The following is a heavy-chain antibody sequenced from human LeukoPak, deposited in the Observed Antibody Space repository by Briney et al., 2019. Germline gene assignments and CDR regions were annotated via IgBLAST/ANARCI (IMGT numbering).Heavy chain of an antibody. CDR3: ARVPPTGSPYFDY. D-gene: IGHD3-10*01. V-gene: IGHV3-11*04. J-gene: IGHJ4*02. Sequence: GGSLRLSCAASGFTFSDYYMSWIRQAPGKGLEWVSYISSSGSTIYYADSVKGRFTISRDNAKNSLYLQMNSLRAEDTAVYYCARVPPTGSPYFDYWGQGTLVTVSS. CDR2: ISSSGSTI. CDR1: GFTFSDYY.